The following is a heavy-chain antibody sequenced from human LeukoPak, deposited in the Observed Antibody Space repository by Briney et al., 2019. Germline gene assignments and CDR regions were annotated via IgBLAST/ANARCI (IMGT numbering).Heavy chain of an antibody. CDR1: GGSISSYY. CDR3: ATLTGYSSESWFDP. V-gene: IGHV4-59*01. CDR2: IYYTGST. D-gene: IGHD3-9*01. J-gene: IGHJ5*02. Sequence: SETLSLTCTVSGGSISSYYWSWIRQPPGKGLEWIGYIYYTGSTNYNPSLKSRVTISVDTSKNQLSLKLSSVTAADTAVYYCATLTGYSSESWFDPWGQGILVTVSS.